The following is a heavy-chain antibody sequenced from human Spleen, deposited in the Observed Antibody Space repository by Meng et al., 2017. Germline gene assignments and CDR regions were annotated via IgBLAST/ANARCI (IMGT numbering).Heavy chain of an antibody. D-gene: IGHD3-22*01. CDR3: ARDSSSGYGLYFDY. V-gene: IGHV4-34*02. CDR1: GGSFSGYY. J-gene: IGHJ4*02. Sequence: QVQLQQWGAGLLKPSEALSLTCAVYGGSFSGYYWSWIRQPPGKGLEWIGEIHHSGSTNHNPSLKSRVTISVDKSKNQLSLKLSSVTAADTAVYYCARDSSSGYGLYFDYWGLGTLVTVSS. CDR2: IHHSGST.